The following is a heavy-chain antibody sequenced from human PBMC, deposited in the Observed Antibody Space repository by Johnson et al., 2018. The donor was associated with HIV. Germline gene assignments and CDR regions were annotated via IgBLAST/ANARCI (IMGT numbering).Heavy chain of an antibody. V-gene: IGHV3-20*04. J-gene: IGHJ3*02. D-gene: IGHD3-22*01. Sequence: VQLVESGGGVVRPGRSLRLSCVASGFTFDDYGMSWVRQAPGKGLEWVSGINWNGGSTGYADSVKGRFTISRDDSKNTLYLQMNSLKTEDTAVYYCTTDWHMTVIVHAFDIWGQGTMVTVSS. CDR2: INWNGGST. CDR3: TTDWHMTVIVHAFDI. CDR1: GFTFDDYG.